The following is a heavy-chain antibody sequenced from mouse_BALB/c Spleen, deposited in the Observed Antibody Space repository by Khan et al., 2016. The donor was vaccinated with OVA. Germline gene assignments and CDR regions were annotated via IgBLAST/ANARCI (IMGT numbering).Heavy chain of an antibody. CDR1: GFNIKDTY. CDR2: IDPANGNT. J-gene: IGHJ3*01. Sequence: VQLKESGADLVKPGASVKLSCTASGFNIKDTYMHWVKQRPEQGLEWIGRIDPANGNTKYDPKFQDKATITADTSSNTAYLQLSSLTSEDTAVYYCARDYWDVFAYWGQGTLVTVSA. V-gene: IGHV14-3*02. D-gene: IGHD4-1*01. CDR3: ARDYWDVFAY.